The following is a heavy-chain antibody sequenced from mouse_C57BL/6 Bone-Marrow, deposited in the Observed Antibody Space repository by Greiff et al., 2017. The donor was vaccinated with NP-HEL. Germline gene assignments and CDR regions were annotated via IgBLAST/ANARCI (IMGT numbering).Heavy chain of an antibody. Sequence: VQLQQSGPELVKPGASVKISCKASGYTFTDYYMNWVKQSHGKSLEWIGDINPNNGGTSYNQKFKGKATLTVDKSSSTAYMELRSLTSEDSAVYYCASGCYAMDYWGQGTSVTVSS. CDR3: ASGCYAMDY. CDR1: GYTFTDYY. CDR2: INPNNGGT. J-gene: IGHJ4*01. V-gene: IGHV1-26*01.